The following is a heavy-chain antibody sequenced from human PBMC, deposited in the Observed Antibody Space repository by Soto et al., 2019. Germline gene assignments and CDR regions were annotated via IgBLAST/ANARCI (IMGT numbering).Heavy chain of an antibody. J-gene: IGHJ5*02. Sequence: SETLSLTCTVSGGSISSYDWSWIRQPPGKGLEWIGYIYYSGSTNYNPSLKSRVTISVDTSKNQFSLKLSSVTAADTAVYYCARISYSSSYWFDPWGQGTLVTVSS. CDR3: ARISYSSSYWFDP. CDR2: IYYSGST. D-gene: IGHD6-13*01. CDR1: GGSISSYD. V-gene: IGHV4-59*01.